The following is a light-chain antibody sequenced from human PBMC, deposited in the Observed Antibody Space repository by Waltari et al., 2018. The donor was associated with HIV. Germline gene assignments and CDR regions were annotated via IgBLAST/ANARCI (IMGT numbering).Light chain of an antibody. V-gene: IGKV3-20*01. CDR1: QSLSSSY. J-gene: IGKJ4*01. Sequence: DIVLTQSPGTLSLSPGERATLSCRASQSLSSSYLAWYQQKPGQAPRHLIYGASSRATGIPDRFSGSGSGTDFTLTISRLEPEDFAVYYCQQYGSSPLTFGGGTKVEIK. CDR3: QQYGSSPLT. CDR2: GAS.